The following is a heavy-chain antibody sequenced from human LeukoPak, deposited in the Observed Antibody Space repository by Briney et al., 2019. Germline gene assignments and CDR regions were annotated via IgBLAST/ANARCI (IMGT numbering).Heavy chain of an antibody. CDR1: GLTFSNYW. D-gene: IGHD3-16*01. Sequence: GGSLRLSCAASGLTFSNYWMSWVRQAPGKGLEWVADIKQDGSKEYYVDSVKGRFTVSRDNAKNSLFLQMNRLRAEDSAVYYCAALWDGGYWGQGTLVTVSS. V-gene: IGHV3-7*01. CDR3: AALWDGGY. J-gene: IGHJ4*02. CDR2: IKQDGSKE.